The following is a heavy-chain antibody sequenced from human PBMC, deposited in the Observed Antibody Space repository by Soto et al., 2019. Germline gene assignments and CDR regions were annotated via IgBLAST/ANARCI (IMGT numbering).Heavy chain of an antibody. CDR1: GGSFSGYY. CDR3: AICQNYSLYGGTDS. J-gene: IGHJ6*02. V-gene: IGHV4-34*01. Sequence: SETLSLTCAVYGGSFSGYYWSWIRQPPGKGLEWIGEINHSGSTNYNPSLKSRVTISVDTSKNQFSLKLSSVTAADTAVYYCAICQNYSLYGGTDSWCQGIMVTVYS. D-gene: IGHD1-7*01. CDR2: INHSGST.